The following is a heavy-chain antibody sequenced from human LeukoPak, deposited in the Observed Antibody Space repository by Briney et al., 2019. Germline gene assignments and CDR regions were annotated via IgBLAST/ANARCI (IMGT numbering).Heavy chain of an antibody. CDR2: IYYSGST. CDR1: GGSISGYY. J-gene: IGHJ5*02. CDR3: ARIPIAATGTNWFDP. V-gene: IGHV4-59*01. D-gene: IGHD6-13*01. Sequence: PSETLSLTCTVSGGSISGYYWSWIRQPPGKGLEWIGYIYYSGSTNYNPSLKSRVTISVDTSKNQFSLKLSSVTAADTAVYYCARIPIAATGTNWFDPWGQGTLVTVSS.